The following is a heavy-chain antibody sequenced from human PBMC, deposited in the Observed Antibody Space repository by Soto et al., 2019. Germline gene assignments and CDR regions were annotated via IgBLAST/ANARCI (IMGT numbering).Heavy chain of an antibody. V-gene: IGHV3-48*01. CDR3: ARDLGNYDSSGYFDY. CDR1: GFTFSGSS. Sequence: EVQLVESGGGLVQPGGSLRLSCAASGFTFSGSSMNWLRLAPGKGLEWISYISYVTSTKYYADFVKGRFTISRDNAKSLLYLQMNSLRVEDTAVYYCARDLGNYDSSGYFDYWGLGTQVTVSS. CDR2: ISYVTSTK. D-gene: IGHD3-22*01. J-gene: IGHJ4*02.